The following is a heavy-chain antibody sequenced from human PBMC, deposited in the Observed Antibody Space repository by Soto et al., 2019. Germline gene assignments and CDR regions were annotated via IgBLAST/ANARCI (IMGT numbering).Heavy chain of an antibody. CDR1: GYSFAGYW. CDR2: IDPSDSQT. V-gene: IGHV5-10-1*01. D-gene: IGHD3-22*01. Sequence: GESLKISCKGSGYSFAGYWITWVRQKPGKGLEWMGRIDPSDSQTYYSPSFRGHVTISVTKSITTVFLQWSSLRASDTAMYYCARQIYDSDTGPNFQYYFDSWGQGTPVTVS. CDR3: ARQIYDSDTGPNFQYYFDS. J-gene: IGHJ4*02.